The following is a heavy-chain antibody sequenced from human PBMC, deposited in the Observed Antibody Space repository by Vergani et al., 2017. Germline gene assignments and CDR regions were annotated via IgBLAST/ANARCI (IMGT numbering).Heavy chain of an antibody. CDR3: GVKRPGSGWSPEGFDV. Sequence: QVQLQESGPGLVKPSQTLSLTCTVSGGSISSGDYYWSWIRQPPGKGLEWIGYIYYSGSTYYNPSLKSRVAISVDTSKNQFSLKVTSVTAADTAVYFCGVKRPGSGWSPEGFDVRGQCLLVAVSS. CDR1: GGSISSGDYY. D-gene: IGHD6-19*01. V-gene: IGHV4-30-4*08. CDR2: IYYSGST. J-gene: IGHJ4*02.